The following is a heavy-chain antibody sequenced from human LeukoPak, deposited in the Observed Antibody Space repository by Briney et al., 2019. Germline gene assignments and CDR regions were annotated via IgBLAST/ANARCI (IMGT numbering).Heavy chain of an antibody. D-gene: IGHD3-10*01. J-gene: IGHJ6*02. CDR3: AKGLAYYDSGESYYYGMDV. V-gene: IGHV3-30*18. CDR2: ISYDGSNK. Sequence: GALHLSFAASGFTFISHGMHWGRPAPGKGLEWVAVISYDGSNKYADSVKGRFTISRDISKNTLYLQMNSLRAEDTAVYYCAKGLAYYDSGESYYYGMDVWGQGTTVTVSS. CDR1: GFTFISHG.